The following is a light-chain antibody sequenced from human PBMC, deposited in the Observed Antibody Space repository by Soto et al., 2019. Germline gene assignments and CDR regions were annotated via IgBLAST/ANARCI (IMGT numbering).Light chain of an antibody. V-gene: IGKV1-39*01. CDR1: QNTNNY. CDR2: GAS. CDR3: QQSYTIPYT. Sequence: DIQMTQSPSSLSASVGDRVTITCRASQNTNNYLNWYQQKPGKAPNLLIYGASSLQSGVPSRFSGSGSGTDFTLTISSLQPEDFATYLCQQSYTIPYTFGQGTKLEIK. J-gene: IGKJ2*01.